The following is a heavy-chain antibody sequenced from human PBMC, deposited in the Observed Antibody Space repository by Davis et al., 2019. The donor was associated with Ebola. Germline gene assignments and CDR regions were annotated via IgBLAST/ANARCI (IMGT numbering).Heavy chain of an antibody. CDR1: GGSISSSNW. CDR2: IYHSGST. Sequence: SETLSPTCAVSGGSISSSNWWSWVRQPPGKGLEWIGEIYHSGSTNYNPSLKSRVTISVDKSKNQFSLKLSSVTAADTAVYYCAIRNYDFWSGYYYYYYGMDVWGQGTTVTVSS. V-gene: IGHV4-4*02. D-gene: IGHD3-3*01. J-gene: IGHJ6*02. CDR3: AIRNYDFWSGYYYYYYGMDV.